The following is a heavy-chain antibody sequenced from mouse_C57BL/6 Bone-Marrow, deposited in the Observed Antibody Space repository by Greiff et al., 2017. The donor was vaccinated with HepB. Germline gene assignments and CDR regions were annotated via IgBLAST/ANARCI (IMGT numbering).Heavy chain of an antibody. V-gene: IGHV2-2*01. CDR1: GFSFTSYG. Sequence: VKLVESGPGLVQPSQSLSITCTVSGFSFTSYGVHWVRQSPGKGLEWLGVIWSGGSTDYNAAFISRLSISKDNSKSQVFFKMNSLQADDTAICYCARSPRLGNAMDYWGQGTTVTVSS. D-gene: IGHD4-1*01. CDR3: ARSPRLGNAMDY. CDR2: IWSGGST. J-gene: IGHJ4*01.